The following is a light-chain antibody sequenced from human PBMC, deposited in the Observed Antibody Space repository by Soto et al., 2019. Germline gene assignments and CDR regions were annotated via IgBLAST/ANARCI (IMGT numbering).Light chain of an antibody. CDR3: QQRTTWPLIFT. CDR1: QSVSSF. V-gene: IGKV3-11*01. Sequence: EIVLTQSPATLSLSPGERATLSCGASQSVSSFLAWYQQKPGKAPRLLIYDAFKRATGIPTRFSGSESGTDFTLTISSLEPEDFAVYYCQQRTTWPLIFTFGPG. J-gene: IGKJ3*01. CDR2: DAF.